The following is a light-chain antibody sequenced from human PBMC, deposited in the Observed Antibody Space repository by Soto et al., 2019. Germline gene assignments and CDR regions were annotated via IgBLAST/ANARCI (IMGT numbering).Light chain of an antibody. J-gene: IGLJ3*02. Sequence: QSVLTQPPSVSGAPGQRVTISCTESSSNIGAGYDVHWYQQLPGTPPKLLIYGNSNRPSGVPDRFSGSKSGTSASLAITGLQAEDEADYYCQSYDSSLSGWVFGGGTKLTVL. V-gene: IGLV1-40*01. CDR2: GNS. CDR3: QSYDSSLSGWV. CDR1: SSNIGAGYD.